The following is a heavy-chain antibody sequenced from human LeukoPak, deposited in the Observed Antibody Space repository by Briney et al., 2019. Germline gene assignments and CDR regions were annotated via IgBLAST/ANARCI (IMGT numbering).Heavy chain of an antibody. CDR3: ARVNGASAFDI. CDR2: INHSGST. CDR1: GGSFSGYY. V-gene: IGHV4-34*01. J-gene: IGHJ3*02. Sequence: SESLSLTCAVYGGSFSGYYWSWIRQPPGKGLEWIGEINHSGSTNYNPSLKSRVTISVDTSKNQFSLKLSSVTAADTAVYYCARVNGASAFDIWGQGTMVTVSS.